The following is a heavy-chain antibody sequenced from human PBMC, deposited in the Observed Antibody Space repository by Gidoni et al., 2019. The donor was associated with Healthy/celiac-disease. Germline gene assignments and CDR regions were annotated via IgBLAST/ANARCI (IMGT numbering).Heavy chain of an antibody. CDR3: AREQFRQSFYYNGLDV. D-gene: IGHD6-19*01. Sequence: QLQLQESGPGLVKASETLSLTCTVSGGSISSSTYCWVWIRQPPGKGLEWIGSIYYSGSTSYNPSLKSRVTISVHMSKKQFSLKLSSVTAADTAVYYCAREQFRQSFYYNGLDVWGQGTAITVSS. J-gene: IGHJ6*02. CDR1: GGSISSSTYC. V-gene: IGHV4-39*02. CDR2: IYYSGST.